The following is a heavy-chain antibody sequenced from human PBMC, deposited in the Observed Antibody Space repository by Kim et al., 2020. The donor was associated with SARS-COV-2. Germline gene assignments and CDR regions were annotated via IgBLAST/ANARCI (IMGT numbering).Heavy chain of an antibody. D-gene: IGHD6-19*01. CDR3: ARVTSAWGGVIYGLDV. J-gene: IGHJ6*01. CDR1: GFSFGDYA. V-gene: IGHV3-9*01. Sequence: GGSLRLSCAASGFSFGDYAMHWVRQSPVKGLEWLSGVSGNGASKAYAPSVKGRFTISRDNGANFIHLEMNSLRFDDTAVYYCARVTSAWGGVIYGLDVWG. CDR2: VSGNGASK.